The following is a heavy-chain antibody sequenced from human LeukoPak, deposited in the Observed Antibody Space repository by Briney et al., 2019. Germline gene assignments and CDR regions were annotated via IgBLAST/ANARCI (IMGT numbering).Heavy chain of an antibody. CDR3: AREYSASEH. V-gene: IGHV1-2*02. CDR2: IDPYTGNT. CDR1: GYTFVGYY. D-gene: IGHD5-12*01. Sequence: ASVKASCKAAGYTFVGYYLHWVRQAPGQGLEWMAWIDPYTGNTHYAQKFQGRITVTRDTSVSTTYMERSWLTSDDTARYYCAREYSASEHWGQGTLVTVSS. J-gene: IGHJ4*02.